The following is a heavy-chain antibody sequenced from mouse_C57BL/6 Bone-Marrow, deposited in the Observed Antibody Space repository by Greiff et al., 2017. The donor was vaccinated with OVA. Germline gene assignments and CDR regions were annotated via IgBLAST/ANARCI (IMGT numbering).Heavy chain of an antibody. J-gene: IGHJ2*01. CDR3: ARGYTGDYFDY. V-gene: IGHV5-4*03. CDR1: GFTFSSYA. D-gene: IGHD2-2*01. CDR2: ISDGGSYT. Sequence: EVKVVESGGGLVKPGGSLKLSCAASGFTFSSYAMSWVRQTPEKRLEWVATISDGGSYTYYPDNVKGRFTISRDNAKNNLYLQMSHLKSEDTAMYYCARGYTGDYFDYWGQGTTRTVSS.